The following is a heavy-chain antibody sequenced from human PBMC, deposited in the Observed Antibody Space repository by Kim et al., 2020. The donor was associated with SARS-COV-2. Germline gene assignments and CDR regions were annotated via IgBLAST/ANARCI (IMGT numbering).Heavy chain of an antibody. J-gene: IGHJ4*02. Sequence: SVKVSCKASGGTFSSYAISWVRQAPGQGLEWMGRIIPILGIANYAQKFQGRVTITADKSTSTAYMELSSLRSEDTAVYYCARDLTAPDYSNYGLSGDYWGQGTLVTVSS. CDR1: GGTFSSYA. D-gene: IGHD4-4*01. CDR2: IIPILGIA. V-gene: IGHV1-69*04. CDR3: ARDLTAPDYSNYGLSGDY.